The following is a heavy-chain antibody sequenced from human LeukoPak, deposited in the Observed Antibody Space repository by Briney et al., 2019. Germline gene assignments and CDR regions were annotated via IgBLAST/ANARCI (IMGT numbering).Heavy chain of an antibody. D-gene: IGHD3-22*01. Sequence: SETLSLTCTVSGGSISGSTNSWDWIRQPPGKGLEWIGEINHSGSTNYNPSLKSRVTISVDTSKNQFSLKLSSVTAADTAVYYASYDSSGYHAFDIWGQGAMVTVSS. CDR3: SYDSSGYHAFDI. J-gene: IGHJ3*02. CDR1: GGSISGSTNS. CDR2: INHSGST. V-gene: IGHV4-39*07.